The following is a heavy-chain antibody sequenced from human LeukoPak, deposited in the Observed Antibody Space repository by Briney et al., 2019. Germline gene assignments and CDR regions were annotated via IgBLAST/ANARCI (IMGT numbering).Heavy chain of an antibody. CDR1: SHNFANYW. D-gene: IGHD2-21*01. CDR2: VYPSGSDT. Sequence: GESLKISCKASSHNFANYWIGWVRQKPGKGPEWLGIVYPSGSDTVYSPSFSGQVTISVDESISTAYLQWSSLKASDTAMYYCARRFSAYCGGDCYPFDYWGQGTLVTVSS. CDR3: ARRFSAYCGGDCYPFDY. V-gene: IGHV5-51*01. J-gene: IGHJ4*02.